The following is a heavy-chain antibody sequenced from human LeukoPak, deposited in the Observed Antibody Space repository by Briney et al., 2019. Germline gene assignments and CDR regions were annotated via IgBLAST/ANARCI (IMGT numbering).Heavy chain of an antibody. J-gene: IGHJ5*02. CDR3: AKDPGDYGSGSP. CDR1: GFTFDDYA. V-gene: IGHV3-9*01. CDR2: ISWNSGSI. D-gene: IGHD3-10*01. Sequence: GGSLRLSCAASGFTFDDYAMHWVRQAPGKGLEWVSGISWNSGSIGYADSVKGRFTISRDNSKNTLYLQMNSLRAEDTAVYYCAKDPGDYGSGSPWGQGTLVTVSS.